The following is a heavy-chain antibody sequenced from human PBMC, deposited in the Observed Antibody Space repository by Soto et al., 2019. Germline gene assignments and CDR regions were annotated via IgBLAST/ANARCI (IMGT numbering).Heavy chain of an antibody. J-gene: IGHJ6*02. D-gene: IGHD2-15*01. CDR3: ARDCGYGRGMDV. CDR1: GFTFRNYN. V-gene: IGHV3-48*01. CDR2: ISGASGTI. Sequence: EVQLVESGGGLVQPGGSLRLSCAASGFTFRNYNMNWVRQAPGKGLEWLSYISGASGTIYYADSMQGRFTISRDNAKNSRYLQMNSLRAEDTAMYYCARDCGYGRGMDVWGQGTTVTVSS.